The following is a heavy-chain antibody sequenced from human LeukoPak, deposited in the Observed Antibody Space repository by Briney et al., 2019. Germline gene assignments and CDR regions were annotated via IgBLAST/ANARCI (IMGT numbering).Heavy chain of an antibody. CDR1: GYTFTSYG. Sequence: GASVKVSCKASGYTFTSYGISWVRQAPGQGLEWMGWISAYNGNTNYAQKLQGRVTMTTDTSTSTAYMELRSLRSDDTAVYYCAVRPFQNTEAAGFDYWGQGTLVTVSS. J-gene: IGHJ4*02. D-gene: IGHD6-13*01. CDR2: ISAYNGNT. CDR3: AVRPFQNTEAAGFDY. V-gene: IGHV1-18*01.